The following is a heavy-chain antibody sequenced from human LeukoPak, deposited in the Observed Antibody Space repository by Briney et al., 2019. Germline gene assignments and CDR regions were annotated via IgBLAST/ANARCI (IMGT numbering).Heavy chain of an antibody. V-gene: IGHV4-31*03. J-gene: IGHJ4*02. CDR1: GGSISSGGYY. D-gene: IGHD3-10*01. CDR2: ICYSGST. Sequence: PSETLSLTCIVSGGSISSGGYYWSWIRQHPGKGLEWIGYICYSGSTYYNPSLKSRVTISVDTSKNQFSLKLSSVTAADTAVYYCARDLYGSGIWGQGTLVTVSS. CDR3: ARDLYGSGI.